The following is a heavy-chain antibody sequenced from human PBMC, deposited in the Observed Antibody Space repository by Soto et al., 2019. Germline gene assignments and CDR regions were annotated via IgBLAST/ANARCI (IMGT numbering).Heavy chain of an antibody. CDR1: GFTFGRFT. Sequence: PGGSLRLSCAASGFTFGRFTLNWVRQAPGKGLEWVSSISGTSTYMYYADSVKGRFTISRDNAKNSLYLQMKSLRAEDTAVYLCARDHPDSSGYFYGGDGFDFWGQGTMVTVSS. V-gene: IGHV3-21*01. CDR3: ARDHPDSSGYFYGGDGFDF. J-gene: IGHJ3*01. D-gene: IGHD3-22*01. CDR2: ISGTSTYM.